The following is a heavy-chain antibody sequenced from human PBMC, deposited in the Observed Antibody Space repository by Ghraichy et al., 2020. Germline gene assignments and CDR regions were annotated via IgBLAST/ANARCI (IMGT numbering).Heavy chain of an antibody. J-gene: IGHJ6*02. CDR2: IRYDGSNT. V-gene: IGHV3-30*02. D-gene: IGHD2-2*01. CDR1: GFTFNAFG. Sequence: GGSLRLSCVASGFTFNAFGMHWVRQAPGKGLEWVAFIRYDGSNTYYGDSAQGRYTVSRDNSKNMLYLQINSLRPEDTAVYYCAKESCSTTNCLYYYYYAMDVWGQGTAVTFSS. CDR3: AKESCSTTNCLYYYYYAMDV.